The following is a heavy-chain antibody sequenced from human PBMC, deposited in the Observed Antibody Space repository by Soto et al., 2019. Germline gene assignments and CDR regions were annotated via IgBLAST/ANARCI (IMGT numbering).Heavy chain of an antibody. J-gene: IGHJ6*02. Sequence: EVQLVESGGGLVQPGGSLRLSCEASGFTFSSYWMHWVRQTPGTGLVWVSRINSDGSTINYADSVKGRFTTSRDNGKNSGYLQMNILRVEEPAVYYCPGDRQGDGDYKLEVWGRGTTVMVS. V-gene: IGHV3-74*01. CDR2: INSDGSTI. CDR1: GFTFSSYW. CDR3: PGDRQGDGDYKLEV. D-gene: IGHD4-17*01.